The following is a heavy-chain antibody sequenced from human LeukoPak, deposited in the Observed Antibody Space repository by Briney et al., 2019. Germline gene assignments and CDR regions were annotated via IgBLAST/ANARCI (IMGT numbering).Heavy chain of an antibody. J-gene: IGHJ4*02. V-gene: IGHV1-2*02. D-gene: IGHD3-10*01. CDR3: ARLTVRGVINPFDY. CDR2: INPNSGGT. CDR1: GYTFTGYY. Sequence: ASVKVSCKASGYTFTGYYMHWVRQAPGQGLEWMGWINPNSGGTNYAQKFQGRVTMTRDTSISTAYMEPSRLRSDDTAVYYCARLTVRGVINPFDYWGQGTLVTVSS.